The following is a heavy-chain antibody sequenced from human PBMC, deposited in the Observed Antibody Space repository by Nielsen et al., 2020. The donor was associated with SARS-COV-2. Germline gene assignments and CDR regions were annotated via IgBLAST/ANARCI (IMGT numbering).Heavy chain of an antibody. D-gene: IGHD3-9*01. V-gene: IGHV3-23*01. CDR2: ISGSGGST. J-gene: IGHJ4*02. Sequence: VRQAPGKGLEWVSAISGSGGSTYYADSVKGRFTISRDNSKNTLYLQMNSLRAEDTAVYYCAKVFDYDILTGYFSGYFDYWGQGTLVTVSS. CDR3: AKVFDYDILTGYFSGYFDY.